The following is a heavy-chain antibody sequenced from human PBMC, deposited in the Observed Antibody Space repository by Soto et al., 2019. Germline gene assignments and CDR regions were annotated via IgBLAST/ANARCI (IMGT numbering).Heavy chain of an antibody. Sequence: QDQLVQCGAEVKKPGASVTVSCKASGYSFTNYGITWVRQAPGQGLEWMGWISGFNGNTHYAQKLQGRVTMTTDASTSTAYMELRSLRSDDTAVYYCARDRGVAPPVAGNTHYYYYMDVWGKGTTVTVSS. CDR3: ARDRGVAPPVAGNTHYYYYMDV. J-gene: IGHJ6*03. D-gene: IGHD6-19*01. CDR1: GYSFTNYG. CDR2: ISGFNGNT. V-gene: IGHV1-18*01.